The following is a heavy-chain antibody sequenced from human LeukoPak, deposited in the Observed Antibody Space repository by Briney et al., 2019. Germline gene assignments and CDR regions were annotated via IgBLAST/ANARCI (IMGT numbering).Heavy chain of an antibody. V-gene: IGHV3-30*04. J-gene: IGHJ6*02. CDR2: ISYDGSNK. CDR3: ARAETRYCSSSRCYGYGMDV. CDR1: GFTFSSYA. Sequence: GGSLRLSCAASGFTFSSYAMHWVRQAPGKGLEWVAVISYDGSNKYYADSVKGRFTISGDNSKNTLYLQMNSLRAEDTAVYYCARAETRYCSSSRCYGYGMDVWGQGTTVTVSS. D-gene: IGHD2-2*01.